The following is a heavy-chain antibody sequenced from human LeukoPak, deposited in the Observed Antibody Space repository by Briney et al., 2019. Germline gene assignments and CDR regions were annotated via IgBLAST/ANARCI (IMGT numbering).Heavy chain of an antibody. CDR3: ARSTIAASGIFEF. CDR1: GGSISSYY. V-gene: IGHV4-59*01. Sequence: PSETLSLTCTVSGGSISSYYWSWIRQPPGKGLEWIGYINYSGTTDYNPSLKSRVTISVDTSKNQFSLRLSSVTAADTAVYYCARSTIAASGIFEFRGRGTLVTVSS. J-gene: IGHJ4*02. CDR2: INYSGTT. D-gene: IGHD6-13*01.